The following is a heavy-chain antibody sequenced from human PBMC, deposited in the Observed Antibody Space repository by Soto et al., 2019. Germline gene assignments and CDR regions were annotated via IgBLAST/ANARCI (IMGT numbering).Heavy chain of an antibody. V-gene: IGHV3-33*01. Sequence: QVQLVESGGGVVQPGRSLRLSCAASGFTFSSYGMHWVRQAPGKGLEWVAVIWYDGSNKYYADSLRGRFTVSRDNSKNSLYLQMTRVRAADTAVFYCARWGIAAGAYWGQAALFTVSS. D-gene: IGHD6-13*01. J-gene: IGHJ4*02. CDR1: GFTFSSYG. CDR2: IWYDGSNK. CDR3: ARWGIAAGAY.